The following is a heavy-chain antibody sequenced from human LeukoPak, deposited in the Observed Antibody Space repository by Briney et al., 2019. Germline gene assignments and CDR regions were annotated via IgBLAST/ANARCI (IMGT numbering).Heavy chain of an antibody. CDR1: GLTFSSNV. D-gene: IGHD3-22*01. V-gene: IGHV3-23*01. J-gene: IGHJ3*02. CDR2: ISGSGGST. CDR3: AKGGYYDNSGPFDI. Sequence: GGSLRLSCAASGLTFSSNVMSWVRQAPGKGLEWVSTISGSGGSTYYADSVKGRFTISRDNSKNTLYLQMNSLRAEDTAVYYCAKGGYYDNSGPFDIWGQGTMVTVSS.